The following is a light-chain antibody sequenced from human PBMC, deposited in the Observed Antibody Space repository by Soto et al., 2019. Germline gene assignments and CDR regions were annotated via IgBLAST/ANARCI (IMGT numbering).Light chain of an antibody. CDR2: GAS. V-gene: IGKV3-15*01. Sequence: TQSPATVSVSPGERATVSCRASQSLSSNLAWDQQKPGQAPRLLSLGASERVNGIPARFRGSGSGTEFTLAISSLQSDDLAIYYGQQYKSGPWTVGQGTKVEI. CDR3: QQYKSGPWT. CDR1: QSLSSN. J-gene: IGKJ1*01.